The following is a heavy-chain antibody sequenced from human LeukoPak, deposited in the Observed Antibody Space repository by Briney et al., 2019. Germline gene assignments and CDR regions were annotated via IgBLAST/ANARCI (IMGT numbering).Heavy chain of an antibody. Sequence: SQTLSLTCAISGDSISSNSAAWNWIRQSPSRGLEWLGRTYYRSKAYNDYAVSVKSRITINPDTSKNQFSLQLNSVTAADTAVYYCARGVGSGSYYNFDYWGQGTLVTVSS. CDR3: ARGVGSGSYYNFDY. V-gene: IGHV6-1*01. J-gene: IGHJ4*02. CDR1: GDSISSNSAA. D-gene: IGHD3-10*01. CDR2: TYYRSKAYN.